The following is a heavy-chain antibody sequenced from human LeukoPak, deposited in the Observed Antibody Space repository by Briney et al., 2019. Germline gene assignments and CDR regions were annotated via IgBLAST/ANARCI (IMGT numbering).Heavy chain of an antibody. CDR2: IYYSGST. CDR1: GGSISSSSYY. CDR3: AGRGVTAMVAIDY. V-gene: IGHV4-39*07. Sequence: PSETLSLTCTVSGGSISSSSYYWGWIRQPPGKGLEWIGSIYYSGSTYYNPSLKSRVTISVDTSKNQFSLKLSSVTAADTAVYYCAGRGVTAMVAIDYWGQGTLVTVSS. D-gene: IGHD5-18*01. J-gene: IGHJ4*02.